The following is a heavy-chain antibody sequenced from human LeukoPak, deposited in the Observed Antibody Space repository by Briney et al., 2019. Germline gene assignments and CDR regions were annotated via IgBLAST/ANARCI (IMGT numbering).Heavy chain of an antibody. CDR3: AREVTTVTHYYYYMDV. D-gene: IGHD4-11*01. Sequence: PSGTLSLTCTVSGASISSSHWWSWVRQTPGKGLEWIGQIHRSGTTNYNPSLKSRVTISLDKSNTQFSLSLTSVTAADTAVYYCAREVTTVTHYYYYMDVWGKGTTVTASS. CDR1: GASISSSHW. J-gene: IGHJ6*03. V-gene: IGHV4-4*02. CDR2: IHRSGTT.